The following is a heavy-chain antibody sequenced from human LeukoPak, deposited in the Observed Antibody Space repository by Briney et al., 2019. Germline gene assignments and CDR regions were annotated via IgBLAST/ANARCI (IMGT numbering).Heavy chain of an antibody. D-gene: IGHD4-17*01. V-gene: IGHV3-21*01. CDR3: ARDYGDYGGLGY. CDR1: GFTFSSYS. CDR2: ISSSSSYI. Sequence: PGGSLRLSCAASGFTFSSYSMNWVRQAPGKGLEWVSSISSSSSYIYYADSVKGRFTISRDNAKNSLYLQMNSLRAEDTAVYYCARDYGDYGGLGYWGQGTLVTVSP. J-gene: IGHJ4*02.